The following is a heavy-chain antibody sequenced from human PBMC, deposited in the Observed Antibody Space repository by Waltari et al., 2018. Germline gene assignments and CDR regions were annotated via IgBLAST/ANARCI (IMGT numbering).Heavy chain of an antibody. D-gene: IGHD6-13*01. CDR1: GGSISSSSYY. Sequence: QLQLQESGPGLVKPSETLSLTCTVSGGSISSSSYYWGWIRQPPGKGLEWIGSIYYSGSTYYNPSLKSRVTISVDTSKNQFSLKLSSVTAADTAVYYCARDYRRRIAAADSPWVDYWGQGTLVTVSS. CDR3: ARDYRRRIAAADSPWVDY. CDR2: IYYSGST. J-gene: IGHJ4*02. V-gene: IGHV4-39*07.